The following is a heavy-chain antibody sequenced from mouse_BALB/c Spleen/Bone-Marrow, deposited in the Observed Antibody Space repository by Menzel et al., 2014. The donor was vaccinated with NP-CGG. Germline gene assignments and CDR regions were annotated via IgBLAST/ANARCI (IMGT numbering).Heavy chain of an antibody. CDR2: IDPENGDT. V-gene: IGHV14-4*02. J-gene: IGHJ4*01. CDR3: NARDYRYEGYAMDN. CDR1: GFNIKDYY. D-gene: IGHD2-14*01. Sequence: EVQLQQSGAELVRSGASVKLSCTASGFNIKDYYMYWVKQRPEQGLEWIGWIDPENGDTEYAPKFQGKATMTADTSSNTAYLQLSSLTSEDTAVYYWNARDYRYEGYAMDNWCQGTSVTVPS.